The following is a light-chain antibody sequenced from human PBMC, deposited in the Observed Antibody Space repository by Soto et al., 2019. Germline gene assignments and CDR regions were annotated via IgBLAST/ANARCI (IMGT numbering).Light chain of an antibody. Sequence: IQLTQSAASLSASLGDRVTITCAASQSIRSYLNWYQQKKGKAPNLLIYAASSLQSGVPSRFSGSGSGTEFTLTISSLQPDDFATYYCQHYNSYSEAFGQGTKVDIK. CDR2: AAS. V-gene: IGKV1-16*01. CDR3: QHYNSYSEA. J-gene: IGKJ1*01. CDR1: QSIRSY.